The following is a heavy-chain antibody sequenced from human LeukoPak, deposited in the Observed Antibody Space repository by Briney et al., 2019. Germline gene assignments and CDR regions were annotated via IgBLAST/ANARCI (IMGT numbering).Heavy chain of an antibody. V-gene: IGHV4-39*07. CDR2: KYYSGST. CDR1: GGSMTTRNYY. J-gene: IGHJ3*02. CDR3: GRVRAGSSSPSVRDAFDI. Sequence: PSETLSLTCAVSGGSMTTRNYYWGWIRQPPGKGLEWIGHKYYSGSTYYNPSLKSRVTISVDTSKNQFSLKLSSVTAADTAVYYCGRVRAGSSSPSVRDAFDIWGQGTMVTVSS. D-gene: IGHD6-6*01.